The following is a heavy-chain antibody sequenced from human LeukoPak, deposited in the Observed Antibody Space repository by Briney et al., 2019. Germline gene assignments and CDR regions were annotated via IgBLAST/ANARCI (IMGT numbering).Heavy chain of an antibody. Sequence: GGSLSLSCSASGFTFSSYAMSWLRQAPGKGLAGVSAISGSGGSTYYADSVKGRFTISRDNSKNTLYLQMNSLKTEDTAVYYCTTDKGLDILTGSDYWGQGTLVTVSS. V-gene: IGHV3-23*01. CDR2: ISGSGGST. CDR1: GFTFSSYA. CDR3: TTDKGLDILTGSDY. D-gene: IGHD3-9*01. J-gene: IGHJ4*02.